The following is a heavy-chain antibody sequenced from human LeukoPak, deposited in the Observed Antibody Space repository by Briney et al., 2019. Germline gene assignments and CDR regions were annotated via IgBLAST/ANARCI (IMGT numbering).Heavy chain of an antibody. Sequence: GGSLRLSCAASGFTFSSYGMHWVRQAPGKGLEWVAFIRYDGSNKYYADSVKGRFTISRDNSKKTLYLQMNSLRAENTGAYYWAKNFGSGRYFQPRGTLDYWGQGTLVTVSS. J-gene: IGHJ4*02. CDR1: GFTFSSYG. D-gene: IGHD1-26*01. CDR2: IRYDGSNK. CDR3: AKNFGSGRYFQPRGTLDY. V-gene: IGHV3-30*02.